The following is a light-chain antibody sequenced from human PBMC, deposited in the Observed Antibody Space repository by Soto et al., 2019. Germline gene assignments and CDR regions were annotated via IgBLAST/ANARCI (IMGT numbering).Light chain of an antibody. V-gene: IGKV3-15*01. Sequence: EIVMTQSPATLSVSPGERATLSCRASQSVSSNLAWYQQKPGQAPRLLIYGASTRATGIPARFSGSGSGTEFTLTISSLEPEDFAVYYCQQYGSVPLTFGGGTKVEIK. CDR1: QSVSSN. J-gene: IGKJ4*01. CDR3: QQYGSVPLT. CDR2: GAS.